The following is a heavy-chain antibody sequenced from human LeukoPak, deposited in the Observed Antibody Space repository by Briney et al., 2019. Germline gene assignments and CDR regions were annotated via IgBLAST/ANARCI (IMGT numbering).Heavy chain of an antibody. CDR2: IKQDGSEK. V-gene: IGHV3-7*01. D-gene: IGHD6-13*01. J-gene: IGHJ3*02. CDR3: AKDLGYLIAAAGLGDAFDI. Sequence: PGGSLRLSCAASGFTFSSYWMSWVRQAPGKGLEWVANIKQDGSEKYYVDSVKGRFTISRDNAKNSLYLQMNSLRAEDTAVYYCAKDLGYLIAAAGLGDAFDIWGQGTMVTVSS. CDR1: GFTFSSYW.